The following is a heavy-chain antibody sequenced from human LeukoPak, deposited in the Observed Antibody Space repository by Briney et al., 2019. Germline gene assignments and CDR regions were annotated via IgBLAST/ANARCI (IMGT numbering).Heavy chain of an antibody. CDR1: GFTFSDYS. Sequence: GGSLRLSCAASGFTFSDYSMNWVRQAPGKGLEWVSAIIKSGSHIYYADSVKGRFTISRDHANNSLYLQMTGLRAEDTAVYYCARGRGGDNSNWFDPWGPGTLVTVSS. CDR3: ARGRGGDNSNWFDP. CDR2: IIKSGSHI. J-gene: IGHJ5*02. V-gene: IGHV3-21*01. D-gene: IGHD4-23*01.